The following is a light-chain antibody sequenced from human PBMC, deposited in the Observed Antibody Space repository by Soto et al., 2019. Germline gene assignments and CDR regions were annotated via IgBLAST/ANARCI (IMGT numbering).Light chain of an antibody. V-gene: IGKV3-20*01. CDR3: QQYGSSPR. CDR1: QSVSSNY. Sequence: EIVMTQSPATLSVSPGERATLSCRASQSVSSNYLAWYQQKPGQAPRLLIYGASSRATGIPDRFSGSGSGTDFTLTISRLEPEDFAVYYCQQYGSSPRFGPGTKVDI. J-gene: IGKJ3*01. CDR2: GAS.